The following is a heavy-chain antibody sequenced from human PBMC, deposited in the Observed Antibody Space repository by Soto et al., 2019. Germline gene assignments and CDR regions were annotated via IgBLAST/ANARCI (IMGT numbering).Heavy chain of an antibody. D-gene: IGHD5-12*01. CDR2: IIPIIDIT. J-gene: IGHJ4*02. CDR3: ASQNGGDGYKIDY. CDR1: GGTFSSYT. Sequence: QVQLVQSGAEVKKPGSSVKVSCKASGGTFSSYTLSWVRQAPGQGLEWMGRIIPIIDITNYAQKFQGRVTITADKSTSTAYMELSSLRSEDTAVYYCASQNGGDGYKIDYWGQGTLVTVSS. V-gene: IGHV1-69*02.